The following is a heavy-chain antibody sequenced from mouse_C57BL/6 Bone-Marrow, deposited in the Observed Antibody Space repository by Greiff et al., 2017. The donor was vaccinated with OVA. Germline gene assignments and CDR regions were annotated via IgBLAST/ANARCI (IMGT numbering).Heavy chain of an antibody. CDR1: GYTFTSYW. D-gene: IGHD1-1*01. J-gene: IGHJ4*01. V-gene: IGHV1-64*01. CDR2: IHPNSGST. Sequence: QVQLKQPGAELVKPGASVKLSCKASGYTFTSYWMHWVKQRPGQGLEWIGMIHPNSGSTNYNEKFKSKATLTVDKSSSTAYMQLSSLTSEDSAVYYCAREDYYGYAMDYWGQGTSVTVSS. CDR3: AREDYYGYAMDY.